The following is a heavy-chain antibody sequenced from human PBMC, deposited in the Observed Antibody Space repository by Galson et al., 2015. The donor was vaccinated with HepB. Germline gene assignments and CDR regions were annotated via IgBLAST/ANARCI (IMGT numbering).Heavy chain of an antibody. CDR1: GFTFSGYG. Sequence: SLRLSCAASGFTFSGYGMHWVRQAPGKGLEWVAVISYDGSNKYYADSVKGRFTISRDNSKNTLYLQMNSLRAEDTAVYYCAKDPHSSSNWFDPWGQGTLVTVSS. J-gene: IGHJ5*02. CDR2: ISYDGSNK. CDR3: AKDPHSSSNWFDP. D-gene: IGHD6-13*01. V-gene: IGHV3-30*18.